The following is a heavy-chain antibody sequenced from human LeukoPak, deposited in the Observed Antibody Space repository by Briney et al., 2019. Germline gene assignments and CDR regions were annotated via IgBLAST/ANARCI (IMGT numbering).Heavy chain of an antibody. D-gene: IGHD2-2*01. CDR2: ISTKSSYI. Sequence: GGSLRLSCTASGFNFSTYIMNWVRQAPGKGLEWVSSISTKSSYIYNADSLKGRFTISRDNAKNSLYLQMNSLRAEDTAVYYCAGARSSTWFDPWGQGALVTVSS. V-gene: IGHV3-21*01. CDR1: GFNFSTYI. CDR3: AGARSSTWFDP. J-gene: IGHJ5*02.